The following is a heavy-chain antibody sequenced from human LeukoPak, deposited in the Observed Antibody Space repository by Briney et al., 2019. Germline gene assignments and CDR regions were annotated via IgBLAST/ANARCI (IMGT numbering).Heavy chain of an antibody. V-gene: IGHV1-8*03. CDR1: GYTFTSYD. CDR2: MHPNSGNT. CDR3: ARGRYYYGSGIFFNSYFWDY. D-gene: IGHD3-10*01. J-gene: IGHJ4*02. Sequence: ASVKVSCKASGYTFTSYDINWVRQASGPGLEWMGWMHPNSGNTGYAQKFQGRVTITRNTSISTAYMELSSLRSDDTAVYYCARGRYYYGSGIFFNSYFWDYWGQGTLVTVSS.